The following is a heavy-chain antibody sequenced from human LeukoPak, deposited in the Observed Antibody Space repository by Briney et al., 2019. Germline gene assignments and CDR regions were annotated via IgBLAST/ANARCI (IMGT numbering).Heavy chain of an antibody. CDR3: AKSAVRPPTLIDY. V-gene: IGHV3-33*06. CDR2: IWYDGINK. D-gene: IGHD4-17*01. J-gene: IGHJ4*02. Sequence: PGRSLRLSCAPSGFTFRSYGMHWARQAPGKGLEWVAVIWYDGINKYYAVSVKGRFTISRDNSKNTLYLQMNSVRTEDTAIYFCAKSAVRPPTLIDYWGQGTLVTVSS. CDR1: GFTFRSYG.